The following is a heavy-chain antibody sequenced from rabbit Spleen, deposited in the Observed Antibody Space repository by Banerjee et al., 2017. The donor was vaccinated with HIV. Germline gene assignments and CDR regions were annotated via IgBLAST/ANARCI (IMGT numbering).Heavy chain of an antibody. Sequence: QSLEESGGDLVKPGASLTLTCTASGVSFSFNSYMCWVRQAPGKGLEWIACIDVDRSGSTYYASWAKGRFTISKSSSTTVTLQMPSLTAADTATYFCARDSAGREDFNLWGPGTLVTVS. CDR2: IDVDRSGST. CDR1: GVSFSFNSY. D-gene: IGHD4-2*01. J-gene: IGHJ4*01. V-gene: IGHV1S40*01. CDR3: ARDSAGREDFNL.